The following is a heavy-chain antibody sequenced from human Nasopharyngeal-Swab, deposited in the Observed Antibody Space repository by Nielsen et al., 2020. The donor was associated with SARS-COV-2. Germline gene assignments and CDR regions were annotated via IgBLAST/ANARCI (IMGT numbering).Heavy chain of an antibody. D-gene: IGHD3-22*01. CDR2: SRNEAHSFTT. CDR1: GFTLSGHY. CDR3: VRADISGYFDY. J-gene: IGHJ4*02. V-gene: IGHV3-72*01. Sequence: GGSLRLSCAASGFTLSGHYMDWVRQAPGKGLEWVGRSRNEAHSFTTEYAASVEGRFTISRDDSENSLYLQMNSLKIEDTAVYYCVRADISGYFDYWGQGTLVTVSS.